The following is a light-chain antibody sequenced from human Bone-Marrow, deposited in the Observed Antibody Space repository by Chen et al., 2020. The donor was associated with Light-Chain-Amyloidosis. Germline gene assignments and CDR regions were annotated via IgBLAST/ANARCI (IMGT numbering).Light chain of an antibody. V-gene: IGLV3-25*03. CDR2: RDT. CDR3: QSADSSGTYEVI. CDR1: DLPTKY. J-gene: IGLJ2*01. Sequence: SCELTQPPSVSVSPGQTARITCSGDDLPTKYAYWYQQKPGQAPVLVIHRDTERPSGISERFSGSSSGTTATLTISGVQAEAEADYHCQSADSSGTYEVIFGGGTKLTVL.